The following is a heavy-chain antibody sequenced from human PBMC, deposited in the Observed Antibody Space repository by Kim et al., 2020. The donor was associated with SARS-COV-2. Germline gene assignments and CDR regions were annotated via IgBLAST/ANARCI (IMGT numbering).Heavy chain of an antibody. CDR1: GGSISGYY. J-gene: IGHJ2*01. CDR2: IYYSGST. CDR3: ARVHGTRYCSSTSCADWYFDL. D-gene: IGHD2-2*01. V-gene: IGHV4-59*01. Sequence: SETLSLTCIVSGGSISGYYWSWIRQPPGKGLEWIGYIYYSGSTNYNPSLKSRVTISVDTSKNQFSLKLSSVTAADTAVYYCARVHGTRYCSSTSCADWYFDLWGRGTLVTVSS.